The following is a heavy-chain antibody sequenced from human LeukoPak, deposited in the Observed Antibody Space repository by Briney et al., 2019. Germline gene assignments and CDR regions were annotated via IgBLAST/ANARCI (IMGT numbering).Heavy chain of an antibody. J-gene: IGHJ4*02. V-gene: IGHV4-61*02. Sequence: SETLSLTRTVSGGSSSSVIYYWSWIRQPAGKGLEWIGRIYTSGSTNYNPSLKSRVTMSVDTSKNQFFLKLSSVTAADTAVYYCARDTGAALDYWGQGTLVTVSS. CDR3: ARDTGAALDY. CDR1: GGSSSSVIYY. CDR2: IYTSGST. D-gene: IGHD3-10*01.